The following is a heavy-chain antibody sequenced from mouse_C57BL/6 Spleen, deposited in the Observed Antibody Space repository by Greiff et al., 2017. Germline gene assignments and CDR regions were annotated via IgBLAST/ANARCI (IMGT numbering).Heavy chain of an antibody. CDR3: ARGALYYDYDEGWYFDV. CDR2: ISYDGSN. V-gene: IGHV3-6*01. Sequence: EVHLVESGPGLVKPSQSLSLTCSVTGYSITSGYYWNWIRQFPGNKLEWMGYISYDGSNNSNPSLKNRISITRDTSKNQFFLKLNSVTTEDTATYYCARGALYYDYDEGWYFDVWGTGTTVTVSS. J-gene: IGHJ1*03. CDR1: GYSITSGYY. D-gene: IGHD2-4*01.